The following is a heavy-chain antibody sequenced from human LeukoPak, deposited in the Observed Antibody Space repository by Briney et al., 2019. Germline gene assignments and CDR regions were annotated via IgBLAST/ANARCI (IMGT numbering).Heavy chain of an antibody. CDR3: ARGSGSYGGMFIDY. V-gene: IGHV3-30-3*01. Sequence: GGSLRLSCAASGFTFSSYAMHWVRQAPGKGLEWVAVISYDGSNKYYADSVKGRFTISRDNSKNTLYLQMNSLRAEDTAVYYCARGSGSYGGMFIDYWGQGTLVTVSS. D-gene: IGHD1-26*01. J-gene: IGHJ4*02. CDR1: GFTFSSYA. CDR2: ISYDGSNK.